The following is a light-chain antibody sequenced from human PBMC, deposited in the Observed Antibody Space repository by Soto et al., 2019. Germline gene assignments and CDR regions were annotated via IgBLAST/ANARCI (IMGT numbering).Light chain of an antibody. J-gene: IGKJ1*01. CDR2: GAS. Sequence: EIVMTQSPATLSVSPGERATLSCRASQSVSSNLAWYQQKPGQAPRLLIYGASTRATGVPARFSGSGSGTEFTLTISSLQSEDFAVYYCQQYNNWPRTVGQWTKVDIK. V-gene: IGKV3-15*01. CDR3: QQYNNWPRT. CDR1: QSVSSN.